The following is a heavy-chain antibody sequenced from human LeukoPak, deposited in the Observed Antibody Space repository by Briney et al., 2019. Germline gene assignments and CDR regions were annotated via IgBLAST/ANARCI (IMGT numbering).Heavy chain of an antibody. Sequence: PSETLSLTCSVSGGSITSYYWSWIRQPPGKGLEWVGYIYYSESTNYNPSLKSRVTISVDTSKNLFSLKLSSVTAADTAVYYCARGAGYSSGWTNAGYYYYMDVWGKGTTVTVSS. CDR1: GGSITSYY. V-gene: IGHV4-59*01. CDR2: IYYSEST. J-gene: IGHJ6*03. CDR3: ARGAGYSSGWTNAGYYYYMDV. D-gene: IGHD5-18*01.